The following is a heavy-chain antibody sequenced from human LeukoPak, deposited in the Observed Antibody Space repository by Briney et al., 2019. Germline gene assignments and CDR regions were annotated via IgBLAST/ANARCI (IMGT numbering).Heavy chain of an antibody. D-gene: IGHD2-8*01. V-gene: IGHV1-8*01. J-gene: IGHJ5*02. Sequence: ASVKVSCKASGYTFTSYDINWVRQATGQGLEWMGWMNPNSGNTGYAQKFQGRVTMTRNTSISTAYMELSSLRSEDTAMYYCARGRGYCTNGVCYSKGFDPWGQGTLVTVSS. CDR1: GYTFTSYD. CDR3: ARGRGYCTNGVCYSKGFDP. CDR2: MNPNSGNT.